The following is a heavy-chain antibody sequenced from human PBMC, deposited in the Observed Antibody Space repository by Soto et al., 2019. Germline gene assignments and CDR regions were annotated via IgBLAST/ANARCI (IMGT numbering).Heavy chain of an antibody. V-gene: IGHV3-33*08. CDR3: SRDNWGHVRRAFDF. CDR2: IWYDGNTK. CDR1: GFNLSSYG. D-gene: IGHD3-16*01. J-gene: IGHJ3*01. Sequence: QVQLVESGGGVVQPGRSLRLSCVASGFNLSSYGMHWVRQAPGKGLEWVATIWYDGNTKYYVDTVKGRFTISRDDSKNTLSLLMNSLRADDTAVYYCSRDNWGHVRRAFDFWGQGTMVTVSS.